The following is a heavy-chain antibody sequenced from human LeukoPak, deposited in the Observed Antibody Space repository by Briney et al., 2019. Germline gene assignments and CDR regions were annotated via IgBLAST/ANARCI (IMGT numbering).Heavy chain of an antibody. Sequence: GASVKVSCKASGYTFTSYGISWVRQAPGQGLEWMGRINPNSGGTNYAQKFQGRVTMTRDTSISTAYMELSRLRSDDTAVYYCARGRPSTNRNNINWFDPWGQGTLVTVSS. CDR3: ARGRPSTNRNNINWFDP. J-gene: IGHJ5*02. CDR2: INPNSGGT. V-gene: IGHV1-2*06. D-gene: IGHD2/OR15-2a*01. CDR1: GYTFTSYG.